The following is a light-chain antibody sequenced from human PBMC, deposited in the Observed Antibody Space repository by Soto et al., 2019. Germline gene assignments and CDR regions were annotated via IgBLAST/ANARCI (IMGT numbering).Light chain of an antibody. CDR1: SSDVGGYNY. V-gene: IGLV2-8*01. Sequence: QSVLTQPPSASGSPGQSVTISCTGTSSDVGGYNYVSWYQQHPGKAPKLMIYEVSKRPSGVPDRFSGSKSGNTASLTVSGLQAEEEADYYCSSYAGSTHVVFGGGTKLTVL. J-gene: IGLJ2*01. CDR3: SSYAGSTHVV. CDR2: EVS.